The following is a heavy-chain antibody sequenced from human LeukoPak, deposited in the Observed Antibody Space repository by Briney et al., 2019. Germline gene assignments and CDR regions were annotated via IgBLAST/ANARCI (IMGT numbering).Heavy chain of an antibody. CDR1: GFTFSSYS. CDR2: ISSSSSYI. J-gene: IGHJ4*02. V-gene: IGHV3-21*01. D-gene: IGHD3-22*01. CDR3: ARDPEYYDSSGYGDY. Sequence: AGGALRLSCSASGFTFSSYSMNWVRQAPGKGLEWVSSISSSSSYIYYADSVKGRFTISRDNAKNSLYLQMHSLRAEDTAVYYCARDPEYYDSSGYGDYWGQGTLVTVSS.